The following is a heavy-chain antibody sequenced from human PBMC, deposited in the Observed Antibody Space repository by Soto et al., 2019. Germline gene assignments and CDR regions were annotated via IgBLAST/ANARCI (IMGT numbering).Heavy chain of an antibody. CDR1: GYSFTSYW. V-gene: IGHV5-51*01. CDR2: IYPGDSDT. D-gene: IGHD3-22*01. Sequence: GESLRVSCKGSGYSFTSYWIVWVREMPGKGLEWMGIIYPGDSDTRYSPSFRGHVTISVTKSITTVFLQWSSLRASDTAMYYCARQIYDSDTGPNFQYYFDPWGQGPQVTGSS. J-gene: IGHJ4*02. CDR3: ARQIYDSDTGPNFQYYFDP.